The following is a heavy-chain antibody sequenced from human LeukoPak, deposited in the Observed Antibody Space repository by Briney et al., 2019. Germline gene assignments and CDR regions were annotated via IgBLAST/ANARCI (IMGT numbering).Heavy chain of an antibody. D-gene: IGHD3-10*01. Sequence: SETLSLTCTVSDRASAGYSWSWIRQPPGKGLEWIGYIYYSGDTNYNPSLQSRVTVSVDTSKNQFSLKLTSVTAADTAVYYCVRGPYGSGISNWFDPWGQGTLVIVSS. V-gene: IGHV4-59*01. CDR1: DRASAGYS. CDR2: IYYSGDT. J-gene: IGHJ5*02. CDR3: VRGPYGSGISNWFDP.